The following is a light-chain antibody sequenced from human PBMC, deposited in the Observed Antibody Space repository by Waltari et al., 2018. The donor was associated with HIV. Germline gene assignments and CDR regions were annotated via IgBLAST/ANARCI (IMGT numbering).Light chain of an antibody. Sequence: SYVLTQPPSVSVAPGTTAIISCGGDNIGTRGVHWYQQRPGQAPVLVIYYNDDRPSGVSIRFSGSKSGNTASLTISGLQAEDEADYYCSSYTSSTFWVFGGGTKLTVL. CDR3: SSYTSSTFWV. V-gene: IGLV3-21*01. J-gene: IGLJ3*02. CDR2: YND. CDR1: NIGTRG.